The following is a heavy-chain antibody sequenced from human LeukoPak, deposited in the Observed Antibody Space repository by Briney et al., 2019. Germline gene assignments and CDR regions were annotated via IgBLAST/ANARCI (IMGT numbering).Heavy chain of an antibody. CDR2: ISGSGGST. D-gene: IGHD6-19*01. V-gene: IGHV3-23*01. CDR3: ARDRIAVAGRGGYYYGMDV. J-gene: IGHJ6*02. Sequence: GGSLRLPCAASGFTFSSYAMSWVRQAPGKGLEWVSAISGSGGSTYYADSVKGRFTISRDNSKNTLYLQMNSLRAEDTAVYYCARDRIAVAGRGGYYYGMDVWGQGTTVTVSS. CDR1: GFTFSSYA.